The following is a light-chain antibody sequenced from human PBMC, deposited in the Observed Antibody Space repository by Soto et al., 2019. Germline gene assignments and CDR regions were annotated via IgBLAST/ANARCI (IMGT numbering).Light chain of an antibody. CDR2: AAS. V-gene: IGKV1-9*01. CDR3: QQLKSYPLT. CDR1: QGISSY. J-gene: IGKJ4*01. Sequence: DIQLTQSPSFLSASVGDRVTITCRASQGISSYLAWYQQKPGKAPELLIYAASTLQSGVPSRFSGSESGTEFTLTISSLQPEDFATYYCQQLKSYPLTFGGGTKVEIK.